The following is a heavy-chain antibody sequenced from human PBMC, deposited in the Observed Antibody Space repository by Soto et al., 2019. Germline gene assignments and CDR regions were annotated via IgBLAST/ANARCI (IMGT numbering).Heavy chain of an antibody. CDR1: GFTFSSYA. Sequence: PGGSLRLSCAASGFTFSSYAMNWVRQAPGKGLEWVSVITGSGDATYYADSVKGRFTISRDNSKNTLYLQMNSLRTEDTAVYYCARALDFWSAYFDYWGQGSLVTVSS. D-gene: IGHD3-3*01. CDR2: ITGSGDAT. J-gene: IGHJ4*02. CDR3: ARALDFWSAYFDY. V-gene: IGHV3-23*01.